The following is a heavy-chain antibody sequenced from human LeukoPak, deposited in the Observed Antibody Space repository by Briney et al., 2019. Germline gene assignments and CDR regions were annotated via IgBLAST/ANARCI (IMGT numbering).Heavy chain of an antibody. CDR1: GGTISSYY. V-gene: IGHV4-59*01. J-gene: IGHJ4*02. CDR3: ARDRPDVRYGVPGVFDY. D-gene: IGHD4-17*01. CDR2: IYYTGST. Sequence: SETLSLTCSVSGGTISSYYWSWIRQPPGKGLEWIGYIYYTGSTNYNPSLKSRVTISVDTSKNQFSLKLSSVTAADTAVYYCARDRPDVRYGVPGVFDYWGQGTLVTVSS.